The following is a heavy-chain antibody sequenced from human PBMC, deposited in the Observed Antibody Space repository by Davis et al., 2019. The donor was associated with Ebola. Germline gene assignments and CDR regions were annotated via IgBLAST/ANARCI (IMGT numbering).Heavy chain of an antibody. V-gene: IGHV3-21*01. CDR3: ARAPEYCSGGSCPLGGMDV. CDR2: ISSSSSYI. J-gene: IGHJ6*02. CDR1: GFTFSSYS. D-gene: IGHD2-15*01. Sequence: GESLKISCAASGFTFSSYSMNWVRQAPGKGLEWVSSISSSSSYIYYADSVKGRFTISRDNAKKSLYLQMNSLRAEDTAVYYCARAPEYCSGGSCPLGGMDVWGQGTTVTVSS.